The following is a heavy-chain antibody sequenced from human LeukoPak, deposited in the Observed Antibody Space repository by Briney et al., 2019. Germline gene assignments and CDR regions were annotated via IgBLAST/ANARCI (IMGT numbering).Heavy chain of an antibody. V-gene: IGHV4-39*07. CDR1: GGSISSSSYY. J-gene: IGHJ6*02. CDR2: IYYSGST. D-gene: IGHD3-9*01. Sequence: PSETLSLTCTVSGGSISSSSYYWGWIRQPPGKGLEWIGSIYYSGSTYYNPSLKSRVTISVDTSKNQFSLKLSSVTAADTAVYYCARELTGYPYYYYGMDVWGQGTTVTVSS. CDR3: ARELTGYPYYYYGMDV.